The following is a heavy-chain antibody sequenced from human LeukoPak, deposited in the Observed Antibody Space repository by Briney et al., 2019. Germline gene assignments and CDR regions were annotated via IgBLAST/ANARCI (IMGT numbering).Heavy chain of an antibody. CDR3: ARDRVLRFLEWSNAFDI. V-gene: IGHV1-2*02. CDR2: INPNSGGT. D-gene: IGHD3-3*01. J-gene: IGHJ3*02. Sequence: GASVKVSCKASGYTFTSYYMHWVRQAPGQGLEWMGWINPNSGGTNYAQKFQGRVTMTRDTSISTAYMELSRLRSDDTAVYYCARDRVLRFLEWSNAFDIWGQGTMVTVSS. CDR1: GYTFTSYY.